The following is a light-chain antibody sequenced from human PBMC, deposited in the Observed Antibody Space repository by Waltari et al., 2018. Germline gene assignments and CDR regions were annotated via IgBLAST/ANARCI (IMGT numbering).Light chain of an antibody. Sequence: VLTQSPGTLSLSPGERATLSYRASQSVIKYLAWYQQKPGRAPRLLIYHASTRATGIPDRFSGSGSGTDFSLTISRLEPEDFAVYYCQKYDSLPATFGQGTSVEIK. CDR3: QKYDSLPAT. CDR2: HAS. J-gene: IGKJ1*01. V-gene: IGKV3-20*01. CDR1: QSVIKY.